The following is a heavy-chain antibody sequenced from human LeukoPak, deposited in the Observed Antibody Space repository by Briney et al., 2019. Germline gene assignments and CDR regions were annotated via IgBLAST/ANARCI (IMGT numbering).Heavy chain of an antibody. CDR2: INYSGST. D-gene: IGHD5-18*01. V-gene: IGHV4-59*01. CDR1: GGSISSYC. CDR3: ARERRNPDTSMLIKGYFDS. Sequence: SETLSLTCIVSGGSISSYCWSWIRQPPGKGLEWIGDINYSGSTNYNPSLKSRVTISVDTSKNQFSLKLRSVTAADTAVYYCARERRNPDTSMLIKGYFDSWGQGTLVTVSS. J-gene: IGHJ4*02.